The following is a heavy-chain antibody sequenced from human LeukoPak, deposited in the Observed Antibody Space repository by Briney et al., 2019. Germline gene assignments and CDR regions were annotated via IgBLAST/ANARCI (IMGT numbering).Heavy chain of an antibody. J-gene: IGHJ4*02. CDR2: MSSSSSYI. Sequence: GGSLRLSCAASGFTSSNYAMHWVRQAPGKGLEWVSSMSSSSSYIYYADSVKGRLTISRDNAKNSLYLQMNSLRAEDTAVYYCARDSGYCSSSGCYMHYFDYWGQGTLVTVSS. V-gene: IGHV3-21*06. CDR3: ARDSGYCSSSGCYMHYFDY. CDR1: GFTSSNYA. D-gene: IGHD2-2*02.